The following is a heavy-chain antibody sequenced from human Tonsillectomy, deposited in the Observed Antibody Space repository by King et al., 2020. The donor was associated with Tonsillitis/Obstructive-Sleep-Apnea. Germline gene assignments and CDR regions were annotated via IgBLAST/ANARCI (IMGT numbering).Heavy chain of an antibody. Sequence: VQLVESGGGLVQPGGSLRLSCAASGFTFSSYAMSWVRQAPGKGLEWVSAISGSGGSTYYADSVKGRFTISRDNSKNTLYLQMNSLRAEDTAVYYCAKDSFYCSSTSCYTLGGFYYYYYMDVWGKGTTVTVSS. CDR1: GFTFSSYA. D-gene: IGHD2-2*02. CDR3: AKDSFYCSSTSCYTLGGFYYYYYMDV. J-gene: IGHJ6*03. CDR2: ISGSGGST. V-gene: IGHV3-23*04.